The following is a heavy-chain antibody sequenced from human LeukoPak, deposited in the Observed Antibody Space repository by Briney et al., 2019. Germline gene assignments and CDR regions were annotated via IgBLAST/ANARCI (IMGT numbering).Heavy chain of an antibody. CDR3: ARDSTGDENWFDP. V-gene: IGHV3-21*01. J-gene: IGHJ5*02. Sequence: PGGSLRLSCAAPGFTFSSYSMNWVRQAPGKGLEWVSSISSSSSYIYYADSVKGRFTISRDNAKNSLYLQMNSLRAEDTAVYYCARDSTGDENWFDPWGQGTLVTVSS. CDR2: ISSSSSYI. CDR1: GFTFSSYS. D-gene: IGHD2-21*02.